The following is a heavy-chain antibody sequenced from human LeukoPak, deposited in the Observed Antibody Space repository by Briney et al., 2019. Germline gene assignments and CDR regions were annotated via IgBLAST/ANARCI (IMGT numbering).Heavy chain of an antibody. D-gene: IGHD6-13*01. Sequence: SETLSLTCTVSGGSISSYYWSWLRQPAGKGLEWIGRIYTSGSTNYNPSLKSRVTMSVDTSKNQFSLKLSSVTAADTAVYYCARECGGVFSSSWSQFDYWGQGTLVTVSS. V-gene: IGHV4-4*07. CDR1: GGSISSYY. CDR3: ARECGGVFSSSWSQFDY. CDR2: IYTSGST. J-gene: IGHJ4*02.